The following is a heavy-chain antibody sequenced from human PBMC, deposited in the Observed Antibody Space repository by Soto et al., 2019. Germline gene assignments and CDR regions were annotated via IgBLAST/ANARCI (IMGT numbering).Heavy chain of an antibody. V-gene: IGHV4-34*01. CDR1: GGSLSAAY. CDR2: INLSGSS. Sequence: SGTVALTSAVSGGSLSAAYYYWALLSPGKGLEWIGQINLSGSSKYNPSLESRATLSVDASKNEVSLNLTSVTAADTAVYYCVRDARVLPSTLVGYMWLAPAGQITPVT. CDR3: VRDARVLPSTLVGYMWLAP. J-gene: IGHJ5*02. D-gene: IGHD3-16*01.